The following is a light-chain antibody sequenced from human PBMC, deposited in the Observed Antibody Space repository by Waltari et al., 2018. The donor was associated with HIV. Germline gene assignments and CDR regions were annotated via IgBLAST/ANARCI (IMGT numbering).Light chain of an antibody. J-gene: IGLJ1*01. CDR3: ATWDDGLSGPV. CDR1: SSDVGGYNY. CDR2: EVS. Sequence: QSALTQPASVSGSPGQSITISCTGTSSDVGGYNYVSWYQQHPGKAPKLMIYEVSNRPSGVSNRFSGSKSGNTASLTISGLQAEDEADYYCATWDDGLSGPVFGTGTKVTVL. V-gene: IGLV2-14*01.